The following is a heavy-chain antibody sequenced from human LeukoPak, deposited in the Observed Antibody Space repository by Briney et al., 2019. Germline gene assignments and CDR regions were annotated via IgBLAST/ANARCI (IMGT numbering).Heavy chain of an antibody. J-gene: IGHJ4*02. D-gene: IGHD6-19*01. Sequence: GASVKVSCKASGGTFSSYAISWVRQAPGQGLEWMGGIIPIFGTANYAQKFQGRVTITADESTSTAYMELSSLRSEDTAVYYCARDGSGSSGWYYFDYWGQGTLVTVSS. V-gene: IGHV1-69*13. CDR2: IIPIFGTA. CDR3: ARDGSGSSGWYYFDY. CDR1: GGTFSSYA.